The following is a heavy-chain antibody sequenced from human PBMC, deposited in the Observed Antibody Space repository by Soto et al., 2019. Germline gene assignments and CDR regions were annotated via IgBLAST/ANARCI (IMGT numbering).Heavy chain of an antibody. V-gene: IGHV5-51*01. Sequence: ESLKISFKGFGYSFTSNWIGWVRQMPGKGLEWMGIIYPGDSDTRYSPPFQGQVTISADKSISTAYLQWSRLKASDSAMYYCARMDSSALGIDYWGQGTLVTVSS. CDR2: IYPGDSDT. CDR3: ARMDSSALGIDY. J-gene: IGHJ4*02. D-gene: IGHD3-22*01. CDR1: GYSFTSNW.